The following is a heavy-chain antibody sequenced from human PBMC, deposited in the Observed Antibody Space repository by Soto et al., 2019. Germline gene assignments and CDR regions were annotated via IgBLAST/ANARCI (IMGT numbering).Heavy chain of an antibody. D-gene: IGHD5-18*01. J-gene: IGHJ4*02. CDR2: IGTAGDT. V-gene: IGHV3-13*01. CDR3: ARAAYSYGQIDY. CDR1: GFTFSSYD. Sequence: GGSLRLSCAASGFTFSSYDMHCVRQATGKGLEWVSAIGTAGDTYYPGSVKGRFTISRENAKNSLYLQMNSLRAEDTAVYYCARAAYSYGQIDYWGQGTLVTVSS.